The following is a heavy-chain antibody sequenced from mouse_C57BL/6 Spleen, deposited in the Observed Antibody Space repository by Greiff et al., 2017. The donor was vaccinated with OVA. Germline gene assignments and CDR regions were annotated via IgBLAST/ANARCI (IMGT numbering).Heavy chain of an antibody. V-gene: IGHV1-61*01. CDR3: ARGASLFDY. CDR2: IYPSNSET. Sequence: QVQLKQPGAELVRPGSSVKLSCKASGYTFTSYWMDWVKQRPGQGLEWIGNIYPSNSETHYNQKFKDKATLTVDKSSSTAYMQLSSLTSEDSAVYYCARGASLFDYWGQGTTLTVSS. D-gene: IGHD6-1*01. J-gene: IGHJ2*01. CDR1: GYTFTSYW.